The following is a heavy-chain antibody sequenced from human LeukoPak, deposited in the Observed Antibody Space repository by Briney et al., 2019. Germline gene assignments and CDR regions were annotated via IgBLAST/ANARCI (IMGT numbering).Heavy chain of an antibody. CDR3: ARGDVLTGYYIVDP. CDR1: GGTFSSYA. V-gene: IGHV1-69*06. D-gene: IGHD3-9*01. Sequence: SVKVSCKASGGTFSSYAISWVRQAPGQGLEWMGGIIPIFGTANYAQKFQGRVTITADKSTSTAYMELSSLRSEDTAVYYCARGDVLTGYYIVDPWGQGTLVTVSS. CDR2: IIPIFGTA. J-gene: IGHJ5*02.